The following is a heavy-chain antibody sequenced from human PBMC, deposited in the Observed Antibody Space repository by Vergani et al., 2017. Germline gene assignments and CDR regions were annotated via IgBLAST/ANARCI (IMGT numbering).Heavy chain of an antibody. CDR1: GFIFSTYA. V-gene: IGHV3-23*01. D-gene: IGHD1-20*01. Sequence: EVQLLESGGDLVQPGGSLRLSCTASGFIFSTYAMSWVRQAPGKGLEWVSGIIASGAPTYYADSVKGRVTISRDNSKNTLYLQMNSLRVADTAVYYCARAYGRYDWFDYWGQRTLVTVSS. J-gene: IGHJ4*01. CDR2: IIASGAPT. CDR3: ARAYGRYDWFDY.